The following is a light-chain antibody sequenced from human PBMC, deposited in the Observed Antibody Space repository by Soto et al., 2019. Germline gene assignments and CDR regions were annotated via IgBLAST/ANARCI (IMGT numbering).Light chain of an antibody. CDR2: DDK. Sequence: SYELTQPPSVSVAPGQTAIITCGGDNLQTKNVHWYQQRPGHAPVLVIYDDKERPSGIPERFSGSSSGNLATLTLIRVESHDEADSYCQVWDTNSGQVFGGGTKLTVL. CDR1: NLQTKN. J-gene: IGLJ2*01. V-gene: IGLV3-21*02. CDR3: QVWDTNSGQV.